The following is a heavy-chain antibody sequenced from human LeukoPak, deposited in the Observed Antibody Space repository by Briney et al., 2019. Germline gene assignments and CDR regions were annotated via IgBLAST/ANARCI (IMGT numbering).Heavy chain of an antibody. CDR1: GGSISSSFHY. J-gene: IGHJ4*02. D-gene: IGHD4-17*01. Sequence: PSETLSLTCIVSGGSISSSFHYWGWVRQPPGKGLEWIGSIYYSGSTYYNPSLKSRVTISVDTSKNQFSLKLSSVAAADTAVYYCARSQGMSTATTIDYWGQGTLVTVSS. CDR3: ARSQGMSTATTIDY. V-gene: IGHV4-39*01. CDR2: IYYSGST.